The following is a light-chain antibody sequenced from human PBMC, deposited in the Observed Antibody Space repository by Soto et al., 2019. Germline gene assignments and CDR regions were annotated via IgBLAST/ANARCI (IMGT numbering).Light chain of an antibody. J-gene: IGKJ1*01. CDR1: QDVGRY. CDR3: QHYKKYPWT. V-gene: IGKV1-8*01. CDR2: GAS. Sequence: AIRMNQSPSSLSASAGDRVAIACRASQDVGRYLAWYQQKPGQAPKLLIYGASTLQSGVPSRFSGGGSGTDFTLTISCLQSEDFATYYGQHYKKYPWTCGQGTKVEIK.